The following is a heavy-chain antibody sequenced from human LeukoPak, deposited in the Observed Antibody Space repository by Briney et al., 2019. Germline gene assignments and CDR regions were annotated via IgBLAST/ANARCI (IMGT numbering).Heavy chain of an antibody. CDR2: IGSDNKP. D-gene: IGHD4-23*01. CDR1: GFTFSAYA. J-gene: IGHJ4*02. Sequence: GGSLRLSCEASGFTFSAYAMTWVRQAPGQGLEWVSSIGSDNKPHYSESVKGRFAISRDNAKNTLYLQMSSLRAEDTAVYYCARSAYPGNSVIEDWGRGTLVTVSS. CDR3: ARSAYPGNSVIED. V-gene: IGHV3-69-1*01.